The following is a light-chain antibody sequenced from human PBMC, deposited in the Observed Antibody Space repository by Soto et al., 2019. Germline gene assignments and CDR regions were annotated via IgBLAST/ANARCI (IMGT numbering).Light chain of an antibody. V-gene: IGLV3-21*02. CDR1: NIGTKG. CDR3: QVRESPSDHSVV. CDR2: NGR. Sequence: SYELTQPPSVSVAQGQTASITCGGDNIGTKGVHWYQQKPGQAPELVVYNGRDRPSGIPERFSGSNSGNTATLTITRVEAGDEADFYCQVRESPSDHSVVFGGGTKVTVL. J-gene: IGLJ3*02.